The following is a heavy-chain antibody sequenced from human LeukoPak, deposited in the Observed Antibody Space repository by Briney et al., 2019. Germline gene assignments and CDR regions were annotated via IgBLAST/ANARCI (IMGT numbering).Heavy chain of an antibody. CDR2: IRQDGSET. J-gene: IGHJ4*02. Sequence: HPGGSLRLSCAASGFTFSSYWMSWVRQAPGKGLEWVANIRQDGSETYYVDSVKGRFTISRDNAKNLLSLQMNSLRAEDTAVYYCARDNCGSTSCYPVRQDYWGQGTLVTVSS. CDR1: GFTFSSYW. D-gene: IGHD2-2*01. V-gene: IGHV3-7*01. CDR3: ARDNCGSTSCYPVRQDY.